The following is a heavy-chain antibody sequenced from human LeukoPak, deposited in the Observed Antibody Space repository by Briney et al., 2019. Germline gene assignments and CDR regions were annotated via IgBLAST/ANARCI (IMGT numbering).Heavy chain of an antibody. CDR2: ISAYNGNT. D-gene: IGHD3-10*01. CDR1: GYTFTSYG. J-gene: IGHJ6*03. V-gene: IGHV1-18*01. CDR3: ARVGLLWFGELLYYYYMDV. Sequence: ASVKVSCKASGYTFTSYGISWVRQAPGQGLEWMGWISAYNGNTNYAQKLQGRVTMTTDTSTSTAYMELRSLRSDDTAVYYCARVGLLWFGELLYYYYMDVWGKGITVTISS.